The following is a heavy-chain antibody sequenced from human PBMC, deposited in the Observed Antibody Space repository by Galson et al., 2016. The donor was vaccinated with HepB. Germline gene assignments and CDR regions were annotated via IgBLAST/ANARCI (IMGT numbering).Heavy chain of an antibody. D-gene: IGHD3-10*01. Sequence: SLRLSCAASGFTFSRYEMNWVRQAPGKGLERVSYISSSGTTIYYADPVKGRFTLTRDNAKNSLYLQMNSLRDEDTAVYFCARVLFGSGSYWCLDVWGQGTTVTVSS. J-gene: IGHJ6*02. V-gene: IGHV3-48*03. CDR1: GFTFSRYE. CDR2: ISSSGTTI. CDR3: ARVLFGSGSYWCLDV.